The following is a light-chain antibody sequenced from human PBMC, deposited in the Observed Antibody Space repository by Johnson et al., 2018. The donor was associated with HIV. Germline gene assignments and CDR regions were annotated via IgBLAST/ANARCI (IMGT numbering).Light chain of an antibody. CDR3: GTWDSSLRTGF. V-gene: IGLV1-51*01. CDR1: NSNIGNNY. Sequence: QSVLTQPPSVSAAPGQKVTISCSGSNSNIGNNYVSWYQQVPGTAPKLLIYDNNKRPSGIPDRFSGSKSGTSATLGITRLQPGDEADYYFGTWDSSLRTGFFGTGTKVTVL. CDR2: DNN. J-gene: IGLJ1*01.